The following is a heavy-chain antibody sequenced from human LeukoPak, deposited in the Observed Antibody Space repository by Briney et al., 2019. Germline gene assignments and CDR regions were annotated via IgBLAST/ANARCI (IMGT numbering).Heavy chain of an antibody. J-gene: IGHJ4*02. V-gene: IGHV4-61*02. CDR2: IYTSGST. D-gene: IGHD2-21*01. Sequence: SQTLSLTCTVSGGSISSGSYYWSWIRQPAGKGLEWIGRIYTSGSTNYNPSLKSRVTISVDTSKNQFSLKLSSVTAADTAVYYCARERVYCGGDCSSWGQGTLVTVSS. CDR3: ARERVYCGGDCSS. CDR1: GGSISSGSYY.